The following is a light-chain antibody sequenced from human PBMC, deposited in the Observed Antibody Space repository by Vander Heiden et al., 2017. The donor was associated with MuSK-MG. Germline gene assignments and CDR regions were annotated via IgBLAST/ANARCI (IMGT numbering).Light chain of an antibody. J-gene: IGKJ4*01. CDR3: QQEHSSSLT. Sequence: DIQMTQSPPTRSSSGGDRVSITCRASQSISGWLAWYQQKPGKAPNLLIFKASSLETGVPSRFSGSGSGTEFTLTISSLQPDDFATYYCQQEHSSSLTFGGGTKVEIK. CDR2: KAS. V-gene: IGKV1-5*03. CDR1: QSISGW.